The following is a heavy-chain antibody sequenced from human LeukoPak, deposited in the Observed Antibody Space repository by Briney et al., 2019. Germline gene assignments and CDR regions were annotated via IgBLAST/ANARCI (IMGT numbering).Heavy chain of an antibody. J-gene: IGHJ4*02. D-gene: IGHD6-6*01. CDR2: ISYDGSNK. Sequence: GGSLRLSCAASGFTFSSYAMHWVRQAPGKGLEWVAVISYDGSNKYYADSVKGRFTISRDNSKNTLYLQMNSLRAEDTAVYYCARQATPYSSSASFDYWGQGTLVTVSS. CDR1: GFTFSSYA. V-gene: IGHV3-30-3*01. CDR3: ARQATPYSSSASFDY.